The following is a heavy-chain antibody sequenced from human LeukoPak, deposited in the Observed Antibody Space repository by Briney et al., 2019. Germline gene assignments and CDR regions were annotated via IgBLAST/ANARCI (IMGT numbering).Heavy chain of an antibody. CDR3: ARGRLPYYYFDY. CDR1: GGSFSGYY. D-gene: IGHD4-11*01. V-gene: IGHV4-34*01. J-gene: IGHJ4*02. CDR2: INHSGST. Sequence: SDTLSLTCAVYGGSFSGYYWSWIRQPPGKGLEWIGEINHSGSTNYNPSLKSRVTISVDTSKNQFSLKLSSVTAADTAVYYCARGRLPYYYFDYWGQGTLVTVSS.